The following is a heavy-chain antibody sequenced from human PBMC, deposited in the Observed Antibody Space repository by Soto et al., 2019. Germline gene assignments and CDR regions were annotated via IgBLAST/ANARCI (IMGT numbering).Heavy chain of an antibody. J-gene: IGHJ6*02. CDR2: IIPVFGTT. Sequence: QVQLVQSGAEVKKPGSSVKVFCKASGGTFSNYTISWVRQAPGQGLEWMGGIIPVFGTTDYEQKFQGRVTITADGSTSTADMKVSSLRSSDTAVYYCARSSPYIVVRNPTGNQDYSGMDVWGQGTTVTVSS. D-gene: IGHD2-2*01. CDR1: GGTFSNYT. V-gene: IGHV1-69*01. CDR3: ARSSPYIVVRNPTGNQDYSGMDV.